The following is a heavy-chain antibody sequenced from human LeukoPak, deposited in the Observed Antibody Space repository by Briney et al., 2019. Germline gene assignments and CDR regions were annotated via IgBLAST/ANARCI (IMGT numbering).Heavy chain of an antibody. CDR3: ARAYDSGSYYDGTDY. CDR1: GFTFSHYW. J-gene: IGHJ4*02. V-gene: IGHV3-7*03. CDR2: IKHDGSEK. D-gene: IGHD3-22*01. Sequence: GGSLRLSCAASGFTFSHYWMSWVRQAPGKGLEWVANIKHDGSEKYYVGSVKGRFTISRGNAENSLYLQMNSLEAEDTAVYFCARAYDSGSYYDGTDYWGQGTLVTVSS.